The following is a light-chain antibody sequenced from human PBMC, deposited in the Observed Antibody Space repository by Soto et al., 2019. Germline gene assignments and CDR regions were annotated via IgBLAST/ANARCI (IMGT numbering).Light chain of an antibody. CDR2: DVT. CDR3: SSFTSSITYV. CDR1: SSDVGGYNS. J-gene: IGLJ1*01. Sequence: QSVLTQPASVSGYPGQSITISCTGTSSDVGGYNSVSWYRQDPGKAPKLMIYDVTNRPSGVSNRFSGSKSGNTASLTISGLQAEDEADYYCSSFTSSITYVFGTGTKVTVL. V-gene: IGLV2-14*01.